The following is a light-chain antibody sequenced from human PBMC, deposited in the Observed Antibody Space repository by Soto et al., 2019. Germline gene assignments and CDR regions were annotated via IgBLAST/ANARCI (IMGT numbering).Light chain of an antibody. Sequence: EIVLTQSPGTLSLSPGERATLSCRASQSVSSFLAWYQQKPGQAPRLLIYDASNRATGIPARFSGSGSGTDFTLTISSLEPEDFAVYYCQHRSDWPLTFGGGTKV. CDR3: QHRSDWPLT. V-gene: IGKV3-11*01. J-gene: IGKJ4*01. CDR2: DAS. CDR1: QSVSSF.